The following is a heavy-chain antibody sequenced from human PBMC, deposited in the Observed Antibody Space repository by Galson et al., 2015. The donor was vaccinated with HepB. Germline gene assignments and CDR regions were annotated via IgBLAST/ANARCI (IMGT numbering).Heavy chain of an antibody. J-gene: IGHJ4*02. CDR1: GFTFSTYA. V-gene: IGHV3-23*01. D-gene: IGHD6-6*01. CDR2: ITGSGGSA. CDR3: ARDSSSSYQPYYFDY. Sequence: SLRLSCAASGFTFSTYAMSWVRQAPGKGLEWVSAITGSGGSAYYADSAKGRFTISRDNSKNTLYLQMNSLRAEDTAVYYCARDSSSSYQPYYFDYWGQGTLVTVSS.